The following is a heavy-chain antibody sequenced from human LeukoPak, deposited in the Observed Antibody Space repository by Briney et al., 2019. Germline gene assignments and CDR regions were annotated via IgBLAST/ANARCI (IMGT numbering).Heavy chain of an antibody. Sequence: GGSLRLSCAASGFTFSSYSMSWVRQAPGKGLEWVSYISSSSSTIYYADSVKGRFTISRDNAKNSLYLQMNSLRAEDTAVYYCASRYCSSTSCYTDDAFDIWGQGTMVTVSS. CDR2: ISSSSSTI. V-gene: IGHV3-48*01. J-gene: IGHJ3*02. CDR3: ASRYCSSTSCYTDDAFDI. CDR1: GFTFSSYS. D-gene: IGHD2-2*02.